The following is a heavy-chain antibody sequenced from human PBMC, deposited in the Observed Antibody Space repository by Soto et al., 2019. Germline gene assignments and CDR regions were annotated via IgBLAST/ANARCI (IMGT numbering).Heavy chain of an antibody. D-gene: IGHD6-13*01. J-gene: IGHJ5*02. CDR3: ARVGSSWANWFDP. Sequence: QVQLQESGPGLVKPSQTLSLTCTVSGGSISSGGYYWSWIRQHPGQGLEWIGYIYYSGSTYYNPSLKSRVTIAVDTSKNQFSLKLSSVTAADTAVYYCARVGSSWANWFDPWGQGTLVTVSS. CDR1: GGSISSGGYY. V-gene: IGHV4-31*03. CDR2: IYYSGST.